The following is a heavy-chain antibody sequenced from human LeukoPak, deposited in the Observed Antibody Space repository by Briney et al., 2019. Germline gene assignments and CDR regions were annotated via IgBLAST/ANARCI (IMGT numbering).Heavy chain of an antibody. CDR2: IYHSGST. J-gene: IGHJ3*01. Sequence: SGTLSLTCAVSGGSISSSNWWSWVRQPPGKGLEWIGEIYHSGSTNYNPSLKRRLTISVDTSKNQFSLKLSSVTAADSAVYYCARSYGDYITGAYAFDVWGQGTMVTVSS. D-gene: IGHD4-17*01. CDR1: GGSISSSNW. CDR3: ARSYGDYITGAYAFDV. V-gene: IGHV4-4*02.